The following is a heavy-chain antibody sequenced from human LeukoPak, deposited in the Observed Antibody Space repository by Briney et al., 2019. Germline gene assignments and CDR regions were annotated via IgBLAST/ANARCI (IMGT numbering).Heavy chain of an antibody. CDR3: GRDDADVKNYGIQY. D-gene: IGHD5-24*01. J-gene: IGHJ4*02. Sequence: EGSLRLSCAASQSIVSSRYMSWVRQAPGKGLEWVSIIYDGGKTYYADSVKGRFTISRDNFKNTLYLQMNNLRAEDTVVYFCGRDDADVKNYGIQYWGQGTLVTVSS. V-gene: IGHV3-53*01. CDR1: QSIVSSRY. CDR2: IYDGGKT.